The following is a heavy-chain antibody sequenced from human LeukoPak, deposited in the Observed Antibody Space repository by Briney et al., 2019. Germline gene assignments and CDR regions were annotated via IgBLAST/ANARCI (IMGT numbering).Heavy chain of an antibody. V-gene: IGHV4-59*08. CDR3: ATASVMVPLYYYYGMDV. D-gene: IGHD2-8*01. CDR2: IYYSGST. CDR1: GGSISSYY. J-gene: IGHJ6*02. Sequence: PSETLPLTCTVSGGSISSYYWSWIRQPPGKGLEWIGYIYYSGSTNYNPSLKSRVTISVDTSKNQFSLKLSSVTAADTAVYYCATASVMVPLYYYYGMDVWGQGTTVTVSS.